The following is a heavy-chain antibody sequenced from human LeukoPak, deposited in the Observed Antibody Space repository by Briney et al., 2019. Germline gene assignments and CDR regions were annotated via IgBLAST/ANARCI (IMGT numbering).Heavy chain of an antibody. D-gene: IGHD5-18*01. V-gene: IGHV4-34*01. Sequence: SETLSLTCAVYGGSFSGYYWSWIRQPPGKGLEWIGEINHSGSTNYNPSLKSRVTISVDTSKNQFSLKLSSVTAADTAVYYCARGRVYSYGEFDYWGQGTLVTVSS. CDR3: ARGRVYSYGEFDY. CDR1: GGSFSGYY. CDR2: INHSGST. J-gene: IGHJ4*02.